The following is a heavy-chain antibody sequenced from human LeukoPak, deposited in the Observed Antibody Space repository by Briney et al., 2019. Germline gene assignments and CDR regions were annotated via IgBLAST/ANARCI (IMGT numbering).Heavy chain of an antibody. CDR2: ISADNGNT. CDR1: GDTFSSYG. Sequence: GASVKVSCKASGDTFSSYGISWVRQAPGQGLEWMGWISADNGNTNYAQKVQGRVTLTTETSTSTAYMELRSLRSDDTAVYYCARDRQLGSSGYYAAYWGQGTLVTVSS. V-gene: IGHV1-18*01. D-gene: IGHD3-22*01. J-gene: IGHJ4*02. CDR3: ARDRQLGSSGYYAAY.